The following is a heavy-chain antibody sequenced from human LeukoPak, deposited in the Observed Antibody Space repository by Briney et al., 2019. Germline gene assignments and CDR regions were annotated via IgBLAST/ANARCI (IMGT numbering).Heavy chain of an antibody. D-gene: IGHD6-13*01. CDR1: GYSFTSYW. J-gene: IGHJ3*02. Sequence: GESLKISCKGSGYSFTSYWIGWVRQMPGKGLEWMGIIYPGDSDTRYSPSFQGQVTISADKSISTAYLQWSSLKASDTATYYLATIGKQPNDAFDIWGQGTMVTVSS. CDR3: ATIGKQPNDAFDI. CDR2: IYPGDSDT. V-gene: IGHV5-51*01.